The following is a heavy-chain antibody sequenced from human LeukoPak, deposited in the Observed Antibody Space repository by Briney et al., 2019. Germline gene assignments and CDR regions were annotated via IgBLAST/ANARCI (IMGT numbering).Heavy chain of an antibody. CDR2: IYTGSS. V-gene: IGHV4-39*07. CDR1: GGSIRSSNDY. CDR3: ARDSGTSGEVKFDP. J-gene: IGHJ5*02. Sequence: PSETLSPTCSVSGGSIRSSNDYWGFVRQTPGKGLEWMGSIYTGSSHYNPSLKSRVTISVDTSKNQFSLKLSSVTAADTAVYYCARDSGTSGEVKFDPWGQGALVTVSS. D-gene: IGHD3-10*01.